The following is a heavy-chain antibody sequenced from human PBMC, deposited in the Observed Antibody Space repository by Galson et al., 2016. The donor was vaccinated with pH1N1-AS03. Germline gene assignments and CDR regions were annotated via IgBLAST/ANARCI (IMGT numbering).Heavy chain of an antibody. CDR3: ARDRHYDSSGRFYYESEH. Sequence: CKASGGTFSNYAISWMRQAPGQGLEWMGGIHPIFGTPSHAQKFRGRLTVTADASTSAAYMELSSLTSEDTAIYYCARDRHYDSSGRFYYESEHWGQGTLVIVSS. CDR2: IHPIFGTP. D-gene: IGHD3-22*01. V-gene: IGHV1-69*01. CDR1: GGTFSNYA. J-gene: IGHJ4*02.